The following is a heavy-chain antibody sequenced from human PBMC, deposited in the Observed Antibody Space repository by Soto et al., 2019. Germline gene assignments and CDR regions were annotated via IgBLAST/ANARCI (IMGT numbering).Heavy chain of an antibody. Sequence: QVQLVQSGAEVKKPGASVRVSCKTSGYTFINYGITWVRQAPGQGLEWMGWLSAYNGDTSSSEKLQDRFTMTTDTSTNTVYMDLRRLTSDDTAVYYCARWSAIVGGAEAHDGWGQGTMVIVSS. CDR2: LSAYNGDT. CDR3: ARWSAIVGGAEAHDG. D-gene: IGHD1-26*01. V-gene: IGHV1-18*01. J-gene: IGHJ3*01. CDR1: GYTFINYG.